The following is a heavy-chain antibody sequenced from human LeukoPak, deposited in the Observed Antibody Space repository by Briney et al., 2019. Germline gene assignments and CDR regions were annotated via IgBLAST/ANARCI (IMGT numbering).Heavy chain of an antibody. D-gene: IGHD3-22*01. V-gene: IGHV4-39*07. CDR2: IYYSGST. CDR3: ARLADYYDSSGYLDY. CDR1: GGSISSSSYY. J-gene: IGHJ4*02. Sequence: PSETLSLTCTVSGGSISSSSYYWGWIRQPPGKGLEWIGSIYYSGSTYYNPSLKSRVTISVDTSKNQFSLKLSSVTAADTAVYYCARLADYYDSSGYLDYWGQGTLVTVSS.